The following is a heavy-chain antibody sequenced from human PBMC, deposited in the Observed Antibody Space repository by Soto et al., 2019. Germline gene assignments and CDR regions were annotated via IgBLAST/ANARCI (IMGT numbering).Heavy chain of an antibody. CDR1: VGSITGVGYS. V-gene: IGHV4-30-2*01. J-gene: IGHJ4*02. CDR3: ARGMTTVTTFDY. D-gene: IGHD4-17*01. CDR2: IYHSGST. Sequence: QLQLRESGSERLKPSQTLSLTCAASVGSITGVGYSCNWIGQPQGKGLEWIGYIYHSGSTYYNPSLKSRVTISVDRSKNQFSLKLSSVTAADTAVYYCARGMTTVTTFDYWGQGTLVTVSS.